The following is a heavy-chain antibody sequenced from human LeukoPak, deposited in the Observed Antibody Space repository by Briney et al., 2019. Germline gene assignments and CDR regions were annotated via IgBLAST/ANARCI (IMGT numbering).Heavy chain of an antibody. D-gene: IGHD3-10*01. V-gene: IGHV3-23*01. Sequence: GGSLRLSCAASGFTFSSYAMSWVRQAPGKGLEWVSAISGSGGSTYYADSVKGRFTISGDNSKNTLYLQMNSLRAEDTAVYYCAKQDTMVRGVIMIDYWGQGTLVTVSS. J-gene: IGHJ4*02. CDR3: AKQDTMVRGVIMIDY. CDR1: GFTFSSYA. CDR2: ISGSGGST.